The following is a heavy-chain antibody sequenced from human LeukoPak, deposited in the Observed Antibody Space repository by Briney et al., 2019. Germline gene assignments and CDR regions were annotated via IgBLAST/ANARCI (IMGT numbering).Heavy chain of an antibody. CDR3: ARFVEAYSGYVDH. Sequence: GGSLRLSCAASGFTFSGSAMYWVRQASGKGLEWVGRIRSKANSYATAYAASVKGRFTISRDDSRNTAYPQMNSLKTEDTAVYYCARFVEAYSGYVDHWGQGTLVTVSS. D-gene: IGHD5-12*01. CDR2: IRSKANSYAT. CDR1: GFTFSGSA. J-gene: IGHJ5*02. V-gene: IGHV3-73*01.